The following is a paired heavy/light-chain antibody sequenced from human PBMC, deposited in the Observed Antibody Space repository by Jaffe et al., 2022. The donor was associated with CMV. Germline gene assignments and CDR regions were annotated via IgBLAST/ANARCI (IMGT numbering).Heavy chain of an antibody. J-gene: IGHJ4*02. CDR3: AKATDSYLAVAADYFFDH. V-gene: IGHV3-9*01. Sequence: EVHLVESGGGLLQPGRSLRLSCAASGFAFDDYAMHWVRQVPGKGLEWVAGVSWNSDTIGYADSVKGRFTISRDNAKNSVHLQMSVLRPEDTALYYCAKATDSYLAVAADYFFDHWGQGTLVTIS. D-gene: IGHD6-19*01. CDR2: VSWNSDTI. CDR1: GFAFDDYA.
Light chain of an antibody. CDR1: TLPKIY. J-gene: IGLJ2*01. V-gene: IGLV3-25*03. CDR2: KDT. Sequence: SFELTQPPSVSVSPGQTARITCSGDTLPKIYAYWYQQKPGQAPVVVIYKDTERPSGIPERFSGSTSGTTVTLTISGVQAEDEADYYCQSSHTSGPYVVFGGGTKLTVL. CDR3: QSSHTSGPYVV.